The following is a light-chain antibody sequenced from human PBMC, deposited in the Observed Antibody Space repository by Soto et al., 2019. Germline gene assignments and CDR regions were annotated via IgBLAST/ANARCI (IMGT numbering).Light chain of an antibody. CDR2: GAS. V-gene: IGKV3-15*01. J-gene: IGKJ1*01. CDR3: QQYDNWPWT. Sequence: EIVMTQSPSTLSVSRGGRVTRSSRASQSISDTLASYQQKPGQAPRLLIHGASTRAPGFPARFSGSGSGTDFTLTISSLQSEDFAVYYCQQYDNWPWTFGQGTKVDIK. CDR1: QSISDT.